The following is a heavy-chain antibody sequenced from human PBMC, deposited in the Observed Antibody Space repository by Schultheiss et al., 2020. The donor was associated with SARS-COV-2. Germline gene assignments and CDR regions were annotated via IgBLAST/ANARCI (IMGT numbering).Heavy chain of an antibody. V-gene: IGHV5-51*01. CDR3: ARVYGSGTYLYYMDV. CDR1: GYSFTSYW. D-gene: IGHD3-10*01. CDR2: IYPDDSDT. Sequence: GESLKISCKGSGYSFTSYWIAWVRQMPGKGLEWMGIIYPDDSDTKYSPSFQGQVTISADRSASSAYLQWSSLKVSDTATYYCARVYGSGTYLYYMDVWGKGTSVTVSS. J-gene: IGHJ6*03.